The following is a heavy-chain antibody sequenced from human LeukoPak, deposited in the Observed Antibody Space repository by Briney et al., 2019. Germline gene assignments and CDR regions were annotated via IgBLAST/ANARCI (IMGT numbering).Heavy chain of an antibody. Sequence: PSETLSLTCTVSGGSMSSSNYYWGWIRQPPGKGLGWFGNVYYSGNAYYNPSLKSRVTISVDTSMHRFSLRLNSVTATDTAVYYCARYCSSSSCYVGAFDIWGQGTMVTVSS. CDR3: ARYCSSSSCYVGAFDI. V-gene: IGHV4-39*01. J-gene: IGHJ3*02. D-gene: IGHD2-2*01. CDR1: GGSMSSSNYY. CDR2: VYYSGNA.